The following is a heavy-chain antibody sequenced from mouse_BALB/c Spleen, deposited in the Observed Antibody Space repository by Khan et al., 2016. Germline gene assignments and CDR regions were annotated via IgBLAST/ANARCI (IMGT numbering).Heavy chain of an antibody. J-gene: IGHJ4*01. CDR3: ARRSTATYYYAMDY. CDR1: GFAFSSYD. Sequence: EVELVESGGGLVKPGGSLKLSCVASGFAFSSYDMSWVRQTPEKRLEWVATISSGGSYTYYPDSVKGRSTISRDNARNTLYLQLSSLRSEDTALYYCARRSTATYYYAMDYWGQGTSVAVSS. CDR2: ISSGGSYT. V-gene: IGHV5-9*02. D-gene: IGHD1-2*01.